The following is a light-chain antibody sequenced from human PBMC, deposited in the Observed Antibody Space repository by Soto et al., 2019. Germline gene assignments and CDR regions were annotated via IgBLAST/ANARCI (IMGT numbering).Light chain of an antibody. J-gene: IGKJ2*01. Sequence: DIQMTQSPSSLSASVGDRVTITCRASQTISTYLNWYQQKPGKAPRLLIYDASSLLSGVPSRFSGSGSGTDFTFTIASLQPEDFSTYYCQQSDSTPYTFGQGTKVEI. CDR1: QTISTY. CDR2: DAS. CDR3: QQSDSTPYT. V-gene: IGKV1-39*01.